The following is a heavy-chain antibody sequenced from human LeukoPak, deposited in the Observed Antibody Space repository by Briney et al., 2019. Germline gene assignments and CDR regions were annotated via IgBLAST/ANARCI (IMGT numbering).Heavy chain of an antibody. CDR1: GFTFSSYG. V-gene: IGHV3-33*06. D-gene: IGHD4-17*01. J-gene: IGHJ1*01. Sequence: GRSLRLSCAASGFTFSSYGMHWVRQAPGKGLDWVAVIWYDGSNKYYADSVKGRFTISRDNSKNTLYLQMNSLRAEDTAVYYCAKDYGDYVAEYFQHWGQGTLVTVSS. CDR2: IWYDGSNK. CDR3: AKDYGDYVAEYFQH.